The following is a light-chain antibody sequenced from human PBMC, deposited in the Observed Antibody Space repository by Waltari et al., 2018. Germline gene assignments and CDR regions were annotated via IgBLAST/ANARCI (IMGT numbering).Light chain of an antibody. J-gene: IGLJ2*01. Sequence: QSALTQPASVSGSPGQSITISCTGTSSDVGSYKFVSWYQQHPGKAPKLMIYEVSKRPSGVSNLCSGSKSGNTASLTISGLQAEDEADYYCCSYAGSSTLVFGGGTKLTVL. CDR3: CSYAGSSTLV. V-gene: IGLV2-23*02. CDR1: SSDVGSYKF. CDR2: EVS.